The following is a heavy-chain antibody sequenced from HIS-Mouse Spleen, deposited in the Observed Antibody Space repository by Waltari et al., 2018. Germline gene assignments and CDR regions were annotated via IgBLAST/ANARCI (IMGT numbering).Heavy chain of an antibody. D-gene: IGHD6-6*01. J-gene: IGHJ3*02. Sequence: QVQLQQWGAGLLKPSETLSLTCAVYGGSFSGYYWSWIRQPPGKGLEWIGEINHSGSPNYNPSLKSRVTISVDTSKNQFSLKLSSVTAADTAVYYCARDGGVAARLFAFDIWGQGTMVTVSS. CDR3: ARDGGVAARLFAFDI. CDR2: INHSGSP. V-gene: IGHV4-34*01. CDR1: GGSFSGYY.